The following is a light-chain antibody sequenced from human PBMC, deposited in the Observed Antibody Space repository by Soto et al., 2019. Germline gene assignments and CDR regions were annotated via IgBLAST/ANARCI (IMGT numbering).Light chain of an antibody. CDR2: GNS. V-gene: IGLV1-40*01. CDR1: SSNIGAGYD. CDR3: QSYDSSLSGVV. Sequence: QAVVTQPPSVSGAPGQRVTISCTGNSSNIGAGYDVHWYQHLPGTAPKLLIYGNSNRPSGVPDRFSGSKSGTSVYLAITGLQAEDEADYYCQSYDSSLSGVVFGGGTKVTVL. J-gene: IGLJ2*01.